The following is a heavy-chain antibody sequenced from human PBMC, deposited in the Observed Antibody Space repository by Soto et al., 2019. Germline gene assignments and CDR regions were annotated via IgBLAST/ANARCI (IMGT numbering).Heavy chain of an antibody. V-gene: IGHV4-31*03. Sequence: PSETLSLTCTVSGGSISSGGYYWSWIRQHPGKGLEWIGYIYYSGSTYYNPSLKSRVTISVDTSKNQFSLKLSSVTAADTAVYYCASGSTGLTGYIGDWFDPWGQGTLVTVSS. J-gene: IGHJ5*02. CDR1: GGSISSGGYY. CDR3: ASGSTGLTGYIGDWFDP. D-gene: IGHD3-9*01. CDR2: IYYSGST.